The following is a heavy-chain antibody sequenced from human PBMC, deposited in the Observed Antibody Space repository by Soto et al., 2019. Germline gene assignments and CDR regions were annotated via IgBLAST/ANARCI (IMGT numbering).Heavy chain of an antibody. J-gene: IGHJ6*02. CDR2: IYYTEKT. V-gene: IGHV4-59*01. CDR3: ARARLQLLHPYYYGMDV. Sequence: QVQLQQSGPGLVKPSETLSLTCTVSGGSISSYYWSWIRQPPGKGLDWIGYIYYTEKTNYNPSLKSRVTISVDTSKNQFSLKLRSVTAADTGVYFFARARLQLLHPYYYGMDVWGQGTAVTVSS. CDR1: GGSISSYY. D-gene: IGHD2-15*01.